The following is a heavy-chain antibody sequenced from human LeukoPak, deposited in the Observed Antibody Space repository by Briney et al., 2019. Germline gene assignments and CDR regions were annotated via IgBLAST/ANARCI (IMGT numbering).Heavy chain of an antibody. J-gene: IGHJ3*02. V-gene: IGHV3-74*01. CDR1: GFTFSGYW. CDR3: ARDSGGSRITMIVVVPRRGVAFDI. D-gene: IGHD3-22*01. Sequence: GGSLRLSCAASGFTFSGYWMHWVRQAPGKGLVWVSRINSDGSSTSYADSVKGRFTISRDNAKNTLYLQMNSLRAEDTAVYYCARDSGGSRITMIVVVPRRGVAFDIWGQGTMVTVSS. CDR2: INSDGSST.